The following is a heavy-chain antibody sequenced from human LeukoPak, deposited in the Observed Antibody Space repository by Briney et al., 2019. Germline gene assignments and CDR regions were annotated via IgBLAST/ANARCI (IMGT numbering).Heavy chain of an antibody. D-gene: IGHD2-2*01. J-gene: IGHJ1*01. CDR1: GYIFTSHG. CDR3: AAEYPAGH. CDR2: ISAYNGNT. Sequence: ASVKVSCKTSGYIFTSHGINWVRQAPGQGLEWMGWISAYNGNTNYAQKLQGRVTMTTDTSTSTAYMELRSLRSDDTAVYYCAAEYPAGHWGQGTLVTVSS. V-gene: IGHV1-18*01.